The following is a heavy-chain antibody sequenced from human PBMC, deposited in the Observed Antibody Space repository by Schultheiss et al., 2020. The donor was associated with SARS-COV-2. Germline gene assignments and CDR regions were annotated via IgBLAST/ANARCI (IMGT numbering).Heavy chain of an antibody. Sequence: ETLSLTCTVSGYSISSGYYWGWIRQPPGKGLEWVSAISGSGGSTYYADSVKGRFTISRDNSKNTLYLQMNSLRAEDTAVYYCAKDRVAAGYGYWGQGTLVTVSS. D-gene: IGHD5-18*01. V-gene: IGHV3-23*01. CDR2: ISGSGGST. J-gene: IGHJ4*02. CDR3: AKDRVAAGYGY. CDR1: GYSISSGYY.